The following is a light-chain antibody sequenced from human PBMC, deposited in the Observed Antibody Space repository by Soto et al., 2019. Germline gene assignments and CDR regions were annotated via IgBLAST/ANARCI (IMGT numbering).Light chain of an antibody. Sequence: EVVLTQSPATLSVSPGDRATLSCRASQSVSRNLAWYQQKPGQAPRRLMYGVSTWGTGVTARFSGSGSGTEFTLTISSLQSEDFAIYYCQQYKSWPITFGQGTRLEIK. CDR3: QQYKSWPIT. V-gene: IGKV3D-15*01. CDR1: QSVSRN. CDR2: GVS. J-gene: IGKJ5*01.